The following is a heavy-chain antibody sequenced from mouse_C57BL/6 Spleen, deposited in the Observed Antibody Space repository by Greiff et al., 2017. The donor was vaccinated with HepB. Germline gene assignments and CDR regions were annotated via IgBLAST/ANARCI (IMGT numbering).Heavy chain of an antibody. CDR1: GYTFTSYW. CDR2: IDPSDCYT. D-gene: IGHD2-3*01. Sequence: QVQLQQPGAELVRPGTSVKLSCKASGYTFTSYWMHWVKQRPGQGLEWIGVIDPSDCYTNYNQKFKGKATLTVDTSSSTAYMQLSSLTSEGSAVYYCARGDGYYGFAYWGQGTLVTVSA. J-gene: IGHJ3*01. V-gene: IGHV1-59*01. CDR3: ARGDGYYGFAY.